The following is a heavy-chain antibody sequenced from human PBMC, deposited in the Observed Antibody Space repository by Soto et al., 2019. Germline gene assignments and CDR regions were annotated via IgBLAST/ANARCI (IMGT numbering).Heavy chain of an antibody. V-gene: IGHV3-21*01. CDR1: GFTFSSYS. Sequence: PGGSLRLSCAASGFTFSSYSMNWVRQAPGKGLEWVSSISSSSSYIYYADSVKGRFTISRDNAKNSLYLQMNSLRAEDTAVYYWEKDSAYSRGVLDIWGQGTMVTVSS. CDR2: ISSSSSYI. J-gene: IGHJ3*02. CDR3: EKDSAYSRGVLDI. D-gene: IGHD6-13*01.